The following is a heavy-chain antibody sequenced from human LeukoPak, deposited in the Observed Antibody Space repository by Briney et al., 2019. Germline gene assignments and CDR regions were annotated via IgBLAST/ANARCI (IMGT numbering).Heavy chain of an antibody. CDR3: AREGRLYSGGYRDAFDI. CDR1: GGSISSSSYY. D-gene: IGHD1-26*01. Sequence: SETRSLTCTVSGGSISSSSYYWGWIRQPPGKGLEWIGSIYYSGSTYYNPSLKSRVTISVDTSRNQFSLKLSSVTAADTAVYYCAREGRLYSGGYRDAFDIWGQGTMVTVSS. J-gene: IGHJ3*02. CDR2: IYYSGST. V-gene: IGHV4-39*07.